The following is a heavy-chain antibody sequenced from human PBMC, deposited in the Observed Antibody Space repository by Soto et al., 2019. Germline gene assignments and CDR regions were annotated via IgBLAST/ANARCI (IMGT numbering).Heavy chain of an antibody. CDR3: ARGVRTAGH. CDR1: GFAFSTYS. J-gene: IGHJ4*02. D-gene: IGHD1-1*01. CDR2: ISSGSNYI. Sequence: EVQLVESGGGLVKPGGSLRLSCAASGFAFSTYSMNWVRQAPGKGLEWVSSISSGSNYIYYADSVKGRFTISRDNAKNSLYLQMNSLRVEDTAVYYCARGVRTAGHWGQGTLVTVSS. V-gene: IGHV3-21*01.